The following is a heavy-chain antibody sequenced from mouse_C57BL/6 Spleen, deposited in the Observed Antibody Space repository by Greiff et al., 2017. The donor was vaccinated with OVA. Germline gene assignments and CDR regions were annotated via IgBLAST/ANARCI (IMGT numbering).Heavy chain of an antibody. CDR3: ARQRDYDGYYAMDY. CDR1: GFTFSSYG. V-gene: IGHV5-6*01. J-gene: IGHJ4*01. D-gene: IGHD2-4*01. CDR2: ISSGGSYT. Sequence: EVKLVESGGDLVKPGGSLKLSCAASGFTFSSYGMSWVRQTPDKRLEWVATISSGGSYTYYPDSVKGRFTISRDTAKNTLYLQMSSLKSENTAMYYCARQRDYDGYYAMDYWGQGTSVTVSS.